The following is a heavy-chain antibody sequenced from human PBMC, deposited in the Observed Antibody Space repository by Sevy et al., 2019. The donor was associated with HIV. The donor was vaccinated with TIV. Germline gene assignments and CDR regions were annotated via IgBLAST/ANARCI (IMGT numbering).Heavy chain of an antibody. V-gene: IGHV3-74*01. J-gene: IGHJ4*02. D-gene: IGHD6-13*01. Sequence: GGSLRLSCAASGFTFSSYWMHWVRQAPGKGLVWVSRVNSDGSSTSYADSVKGRFTISRDNAKNTLYLQMNSLRAEDTAVYYCARGAAACTFDYWGQGTLVTVSS. CDR3: ARGAAACTFDY. CDR2: VNSDGSST. CDR1: GFTFSSYW.